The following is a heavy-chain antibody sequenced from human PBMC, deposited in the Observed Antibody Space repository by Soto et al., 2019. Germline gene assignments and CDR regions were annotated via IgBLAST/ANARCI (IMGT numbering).Heavy chain of an antibody. Sequence: GGSLRLSCAASGFTVSSNYMSWVRQAPGKGLEWVSVIYSGGSTYYADSVKGRFTISRDNSKNTLYLQMNSLRAEDTAVYYCARYPRCSGGSCYPRDWNWFDPWGQGTLVTVSS. CDR3: ARYPRCSGGSCYPRDWNWFDP. V-gene: IGHV3-66*01. CDR2: IYSGGST. D-gene: IGHD2-15*01. CDR1: GFTVSSNY. J-gene: IGHJ5*02.